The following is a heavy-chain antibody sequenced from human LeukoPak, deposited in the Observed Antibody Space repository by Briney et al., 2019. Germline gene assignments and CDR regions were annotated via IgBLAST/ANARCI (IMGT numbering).Heavy chain of an antibody. CDR2: IYYSGST. CDR3: ARGDIVVVPAAIPNYYYYGMDV. V-gene: IGHV4-30-4*01. CDR1: GGSISSGDYY. D-gene: IGHD2-2*01. J-gene: IGHJ6*02. Sequence: PSETLSLTCTVSGGSISSGDYYWSWIRQPPGKGLEWIGYIYYSGSTYYNPSLKSRVTISVDTSKNQFSLKLSSVTAADTAVYYCARGDIVVVPAAIPNYYYYGMDVWGQGTTVTVSS.